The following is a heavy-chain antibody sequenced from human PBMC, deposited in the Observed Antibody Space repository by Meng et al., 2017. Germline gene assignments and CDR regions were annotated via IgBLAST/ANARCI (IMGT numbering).Heavy chain of an antibody. CDR2: IYSGGST. V-gene: IGHV3-66*02. CDR3: ARSRQLWLLDC. D-gene: IGHD5-18*01. J-gene: IGHJ4*02. Sequence: GGSLRLSCAASGFTVSSNYMSWVRQAPGKGLEWVSVIYSGGSTYYADSVKGRFTISRDNSKNTLYLQMNSLRAEDTAVYYCARSRQLWLLDCWGQGTLVTVSS. CDR1: GFTVSSNY.